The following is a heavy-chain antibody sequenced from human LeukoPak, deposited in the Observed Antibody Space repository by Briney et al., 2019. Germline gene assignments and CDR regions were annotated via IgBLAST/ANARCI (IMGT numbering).Heavy chain of an antibody. V-gene: IGHV5-10-1*01. CDR2: IDPSDSYT. D-gene: IGHD2-15*01. CDR1: GYSFTSYW. Sequence: GESLKISCKGSGYSFTSYWISWVRQMPGKGLEWMGRIDPSDSYTNYSPSFQGHVTISADKSISTAYLQWSSLRASDTAMYYCAGGGYHYYGMDVWGQGTTVTVSS. CDR3: AGGGYHYYGMDV. J-gene: IGHJ6*02.